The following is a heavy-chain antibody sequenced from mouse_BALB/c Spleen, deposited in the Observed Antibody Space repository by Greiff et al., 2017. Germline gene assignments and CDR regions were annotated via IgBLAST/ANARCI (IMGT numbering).Heavy chain of an antibody. D-gene: IGHD1-1*01. V-gene: IGHV1-31*01. Sequence: VQLQQSGPELVKPGASVKISCKASGYSFTGYYMHWVKQSHVKSLEWIGRINPYNGATSYNQNFKDKASLTVDKSSSTAYMELHSLSSEDSAVYYCASLYYGSSYEAMDYWGQGTSVTVSS. J-gene: IGHJ4*01. CDR3: ASLYYGSSYEAMDY. CDR1: GYSFTGYY. CDR2: INPYNGAT.